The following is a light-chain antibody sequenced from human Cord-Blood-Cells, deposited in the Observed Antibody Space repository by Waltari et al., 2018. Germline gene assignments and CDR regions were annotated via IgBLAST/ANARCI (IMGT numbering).Light chain of an antibody. V-gene: IGLV2-8*01. CDR2: EVS. J-gene: IGLJ1*01. Sequence: QSALTQPPSASGSPGQSVTIPCPGTSSDVGGYNYVSWYQHHPGKAPKLMIYEVSKRPSGVPDRFSGSKSGNTASLTVSGLQAEDEADYYCSSYAGSNNVFGTGTKVTVL. CDR1: SSDVGGYNY. CDR3: SSYAGSNNV.